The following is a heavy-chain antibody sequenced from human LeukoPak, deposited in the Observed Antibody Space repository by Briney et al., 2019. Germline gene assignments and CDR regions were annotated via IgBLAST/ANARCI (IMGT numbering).Heavy chain of an antibody. CDR2: FDPEDGET. J-gene: IGHJ4*02. CDR1: GYTLTELS. CDR3: ATGLSTTPFDY. V-gene: IGHV1-24*01. D-gene: IGHD2/OR15-2a*01. Sequence: RASVMVSCKVSGYTLTELSLHRVRQAPGKGLEWMGGFDPEDGETIYAQKFQGRVTMTEDTSTDTAYMELSSLRSEDTAVYYCATGLSTTPFDYWGQGTLVAVSS.